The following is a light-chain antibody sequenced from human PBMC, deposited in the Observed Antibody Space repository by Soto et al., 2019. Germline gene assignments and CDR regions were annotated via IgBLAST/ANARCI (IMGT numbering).Light chain of an antibody. CDR2: WAS. Sequence: DIVMTQSPDSLAVSLGERATINCKSSQSVLYSSNNKNYLAWYQQKPGQPPTLLLYWASTRESGVPDRFSGSGSGTDFSLTISSLQAEDVAVYYCQQYYATPFTFGPGTRVDI. J-gene: IGKJ3*01. CDR3: QQYYATPFT. V-gene: IGKV4-1*01. CDR1: QSVLYSSNNKNY.